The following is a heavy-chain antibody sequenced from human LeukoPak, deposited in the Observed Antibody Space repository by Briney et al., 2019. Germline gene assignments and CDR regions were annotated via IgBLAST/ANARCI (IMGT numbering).Heavy chain of an antibody. CDR1: GFTFSHYY. CDR3: ARAGGWAGPFNY. J-gene: IGHJ4*02. V-gene: IGHV3-11*04. Sequence: GGSLPLSCAASGFTFSHYYMNWLRQAPGTGLEWVSYISSSGSTIYYADSVKGRFTISRDNAKKSLYLQMNRLRAEDTAVYYCARAGGWAGPFNYWGQGTLVTVSS. CDR2: ISSSGSTI. D-gene: IGHD3/OR15-3a*01.